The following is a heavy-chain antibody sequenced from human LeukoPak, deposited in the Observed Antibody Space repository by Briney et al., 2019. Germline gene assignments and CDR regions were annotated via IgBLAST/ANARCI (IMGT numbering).Heavy chain of an antibody. CDR2: ISGSGDST. J-gene: IGHJ6*02. V-gene: IGHV3-23*01. CDR3: VRRAAVRGMDF. CDR1: GFIFDTHT. D-gene: IGHD1-14*01. Sequence: GGPLRLSCTASGFIFDTHTLTWVRQAPGKGLEWVASISGSGDSTNYGDSVKGRFTISRDNFKRTVHLEMSSLRADDTAMYYCVRRAAVRGMDFWGLGTTVIVSS.